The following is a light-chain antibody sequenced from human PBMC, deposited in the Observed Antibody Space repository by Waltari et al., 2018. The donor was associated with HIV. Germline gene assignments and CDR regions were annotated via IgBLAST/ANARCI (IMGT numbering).Light chain of an antibody. Sequence: QSVLPQPPSASGTPGRRVIISFAGISSNIGSNPVPWFQHLPGTAPTFISYMNDQRPSGVPDRFSGAKSGTSASLAIRGLRSEDEADYYCAAWDASLSRWVFGGGTKLTVL. CDR2: MND. CDR3: AAWDASLSRWV. CDR1: SSNIGSNP. V-gene: IGLV1-47*01. J-gene: IGLJ3*02.